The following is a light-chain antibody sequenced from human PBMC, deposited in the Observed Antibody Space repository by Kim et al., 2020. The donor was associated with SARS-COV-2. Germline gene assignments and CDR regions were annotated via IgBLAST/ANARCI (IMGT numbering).Light chain of an antibody. CDR2: GVS. Sequence: ENVLKQSPGTLSLSPGERATLSCRASQSVDKNYFAWFQQRTGQPPRLLIYGVSNRASGIPDRFSGSGSGTEFTLTISRLEPEDFAMYYCQQYGNSPFTFGGGTKVEI. CDR3: QQYGNSPFT. CDR1: QSVDKNY. V-gene: IGKV3-20*01. J-gene: IGKJ4*01.